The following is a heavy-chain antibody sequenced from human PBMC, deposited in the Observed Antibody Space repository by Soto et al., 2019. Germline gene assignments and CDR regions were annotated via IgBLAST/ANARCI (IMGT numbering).Heavy chain of an antibody. CDR2: IDNAGTDS. D-gene: IGHD3-10*01. Sequence: EVQLVESGGGLVQPGGSLRLSCAASGFTFSGRSMHWVRQAPGKGLVWVSGIDNAGTDSTYADSVKGRFTSSRDNAKNTLYLQINSLRVEDTAVYYCARGWFGLDVWGKGTTVTVSS. CDR3: ARGWFGLDV. J-gene: IGHJ6*04. CDR1: GFTFSGRS. V-gene: IGHV3-74*01.